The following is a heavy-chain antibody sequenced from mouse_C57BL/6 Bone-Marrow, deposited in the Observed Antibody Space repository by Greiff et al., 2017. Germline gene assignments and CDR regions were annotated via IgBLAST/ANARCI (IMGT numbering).Heavy chain of an antibody. CDR2: IYPGSGST. CDR1: GYTFTSYW. CDR3: AREGFYGYDAMDY. J-gene: IGHJ4*01. V-gene: IGHV1-55*01. Sequence: QVQLQQPGAELVKPGASVKMSCKASGYTFTSYWITWVKQRPGQGLEWIGDIYPGSGSTNYNEKFKSKATLTVDTSSSTAYMQLSSLASEDSAGYYSAREGFYGYDAMDYWGQGTSVTVSS. D-gene: IGHD1-1*02.